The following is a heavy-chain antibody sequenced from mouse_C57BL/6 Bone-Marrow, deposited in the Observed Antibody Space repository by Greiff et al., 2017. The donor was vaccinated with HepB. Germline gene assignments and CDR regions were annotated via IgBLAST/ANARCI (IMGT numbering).Heavy chain of an antibody. D-gene: IGHD1-3*01. V-gene: IGHV3-6*01. CDR1: GYSITSGYY. CDR2: ISYDGSN. CDR3: AGSSYFDY. Sequence: EVQRVESGPGLVKPSQSLSLTCSVTGYSITSGYYWNWIRQFPGNKLEWMGYISYDGSNNYNPSLKNRISITRDTSKNQFFLKLNSVTTEDTATYYCAGSSYFDYWGQGTTLTVSS. J-gene: IGHJ2*01.